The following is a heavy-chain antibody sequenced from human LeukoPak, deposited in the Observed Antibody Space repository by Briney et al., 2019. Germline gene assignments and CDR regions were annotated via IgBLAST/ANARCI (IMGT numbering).Heavy chain of an antibody. V-gene: IGHV3-7*03. Sequence: PGGSLSLSCAASGFTFHSYWMTWVRQPPGKGLEWVADLKQDGSDKYYAGSVKGRFTLSRDHAKNSAYLQMNSLRAGDTAVYFCARYNSAGKMDDYWGQGTLVSVSS. CDR1: GFTFHSYW. D-gene: IGHD6-19*01. CDR2: LKQDGSDK. J-gene: IGHJ4*02. CDR3: ARYNSAGKMDDY.